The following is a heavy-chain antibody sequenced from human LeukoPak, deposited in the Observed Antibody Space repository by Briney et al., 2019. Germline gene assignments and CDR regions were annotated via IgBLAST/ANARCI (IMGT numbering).Heavy chain of an antibody. CDR2: IYYSGST. J-gene: IGHJ4*02. D-gene: IGHD1-26*01. V-gene: IGHV4-39*01. Sequence: SETLSLTYTVTGGSISSTSSSWGWIRQPPGKGLEWIATIYYSGSTYYNASLKSRITIAVDTSKSQFSLKLSSVTAADTAVYYCARLNYYGFDYWGQGTLVTFSS. CDR1: GGSISSTSSS. CDR3: ARLNYYGFDY.